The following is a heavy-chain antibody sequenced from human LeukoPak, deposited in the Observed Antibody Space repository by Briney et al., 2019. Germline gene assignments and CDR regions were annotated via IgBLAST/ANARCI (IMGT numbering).Heavy chain of an antibody. J-gene: IGHJ4*02. Sequence: ASVKVSCKASGYTFTSYGISWVRQAPGQGLEWMGWISAYNGNTNYAQKLQGRVTMTTDTSTSTAYMELRSLRSDDTAVYYCARDLLPGARSLVVVPAAMVRDYWGQGTLVTVSS. V-gene: IGHV1-18*01. CDR1: GYTFTSYG. CDR2: ISAYNGNT. D-gene: IGHD2-2*01. CDR3: ARDLLPGARSLVVVPAAMVRDY.